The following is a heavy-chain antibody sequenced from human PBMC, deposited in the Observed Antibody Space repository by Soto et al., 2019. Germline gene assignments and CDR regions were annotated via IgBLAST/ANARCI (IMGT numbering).Heavy chain of an antibody. J-gene: IGHJ6*03. Sequence: QVQLQQSGPGLVKPSQNLSLTCDISGDSVSSNSAAWNWIRQTPSRGLEWLGRTYYRSKWYINYAVAVKSRITVNPYTSKHQFSLQLHSVTPEDTAVYYCARGSWDDVTGHYSMDVWGKGTTVTVSS. V-gene: IGHV6-1*01. CDR1: GDSVSSNSAA. CDR2: TYYRSKWYI. CDR3: ARGSWDDVTGHYSMDV. D-gene: IGHD1-1*01.